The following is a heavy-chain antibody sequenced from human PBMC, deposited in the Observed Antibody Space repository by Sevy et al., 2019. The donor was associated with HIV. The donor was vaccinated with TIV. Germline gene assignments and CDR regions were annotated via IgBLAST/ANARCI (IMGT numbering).Heavy chain of an antibody. Sequence: ASVKVSCKASGYTFTSYGVSWVRQAPGQGLEWMGWISAYNGNTNYAQKLQGRVTMTTDTSTGPASMELRSLRSDDTAVYYCARSITGTTPYNWFDPWGQGTLVTVSS. J-gene: IGHJ5*02. CDR2: ISAYNGNT. D-gene: IGHD1-20*01. CDR1: GYTFTSYG. V-gene: IGHV1-18*01. CDR3: ARSITGTTPYNWFDP.